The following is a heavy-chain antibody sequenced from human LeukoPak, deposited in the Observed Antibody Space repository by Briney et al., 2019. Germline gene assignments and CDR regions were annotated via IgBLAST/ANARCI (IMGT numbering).Heavy chain of an antibody. D-gene: IGHD3-10*01. CDR3: ARDGSLGSGSYFHGFDY. J-gene: IGHJ4*02. V-gene: IGHV3-48*03. Sequence: TGGSLRLSCAASGFTFSSYEMNGVRQAPGKALEGVSYISSSGSTIYYADSVKGRFTISRDNAKNKLYLQMNSLRAEDTAVYYCARDGSLGSGSYFHGFDYWGQGTLVTVSS. CDR1: GFTFSSYE. CDR2: ISSSGSTI.